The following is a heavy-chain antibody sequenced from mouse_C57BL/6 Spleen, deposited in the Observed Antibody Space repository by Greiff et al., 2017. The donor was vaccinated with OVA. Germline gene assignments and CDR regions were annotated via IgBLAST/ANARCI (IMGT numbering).Heavy chain of an antibody. CDR1: GFTFSDYG. J-gene: IGHJ1*03. CDR2: ISSGSSTI. CDR3: ARDYYGSRPYWYFDV. Sequence: EVKVVESGGGLVKPGGSLKLSCAASGFTFSDYGMHWVRQAPEKGLEWVAYISSGSSTIYYADTVKGRFTISRDNAKNTLFLQMTSLRSEDTAMYYCARDYYGSRPYWYFDVWGTGTTVTVSS. V-gene: IGHV5-17*01. D-gene: IGHD1-1*01.